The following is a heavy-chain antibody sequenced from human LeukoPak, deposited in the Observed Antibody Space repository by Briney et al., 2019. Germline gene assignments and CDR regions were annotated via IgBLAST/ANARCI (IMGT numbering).Heavy chain of an antibody. J-gene: IGHJ3*02. CDR1: GFTFSSYA. V-gene: IGHV3-30-3*01. CDR2: ISYDGSNK. Sequence: GGSLRLSCAASGFTFSSYAMHWVRQAPGKGLEWVAVISYDGSNKYYADSVKGRFTISRDNSKNTLYLQMNSLKAEDTAIYYCAREVGTPQAFDIWGQGTMVTVSS. CDR3: AREVGTPQAFDI. D-gene: IGHD1-26*01.